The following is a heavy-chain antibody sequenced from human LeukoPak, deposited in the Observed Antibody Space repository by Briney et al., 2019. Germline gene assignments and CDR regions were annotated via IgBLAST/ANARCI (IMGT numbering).Heavy chain of an antibody. Sequence: SETLSLTCTVSGGSISGSYWSWIRQPPGKGLEWIAYMYNSGSTNYNPSLKSRVTISIDTSKNQFSLKLSSVTAADTAVYYCARERYSGSSFWGQGTLVTVSS. CDR3: ARERYSGSSF. J-gene: IGHJ4*02. D-gene: IGHD1-26*01. CDR1: GGSISGSY. V-gene: IGHV4-59*12. CDR2: MYNSGST.